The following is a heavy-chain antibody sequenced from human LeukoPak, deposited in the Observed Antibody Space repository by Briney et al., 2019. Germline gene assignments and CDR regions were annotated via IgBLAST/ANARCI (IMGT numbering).Heavy chain of an antibody. Sequence: SETLSLTCSVSGASISSPSNYWAWLRRPPGKGLESIASLANSENTFYSPSLSGRATTSLDTSKNRFSLNLKSLPPRARASNCARGQNFSRRSDWFDPWGQGTLVTVSS. J-gene: IGHJ5*02. D-gene: IGHD1-14*01. V-gene: IGHV4-39*07. CDR1: GASISSPSNY. CDR3: ARGQNFSRRSDWFDP. CDR2: LANSENT.